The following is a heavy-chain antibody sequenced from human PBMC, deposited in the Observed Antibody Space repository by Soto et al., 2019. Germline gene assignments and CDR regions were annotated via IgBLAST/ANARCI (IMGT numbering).Heavy chain of an antibody. CDR3: ARSPYGDYVNSFDM. D-gene: IGHD4-17*01. V-gene: IGHV2-5*02. Sequence: QITLKESGPTLVNPTQTLTLTCTFSGFSLSTTGVTVGWIRQPPGKALEWLALVYWDEDKRYSPSLKNRLTITKDTSKNQVVLTMTNMDPVDTATYYCARSPYGDYVNSFDMWGQGTVDTVSS. CDR1: GFSLSTTGVT. CDR2: VYWDEDK. J-gene: IGHJ3*02.